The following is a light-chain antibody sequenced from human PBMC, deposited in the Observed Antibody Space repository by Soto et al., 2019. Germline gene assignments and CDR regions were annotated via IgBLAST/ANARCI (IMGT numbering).Light chain of an antibody. CDR2: LNSDGSH. CDR3: QTWGTGIAV. CDR1: SGHSSYA. V-gene: IGLV4-69*01. Sequence: QPVLTQSPSASASLGASVKLTCTLSSGHSSYAIAWHQQQPEKGPRYLMKLNSDGSHSKGDGIPDRFSGSSSGAERYLTISSHQSEDEAYYYCQTWGTGIAVFGGGTQLTVL. J-gene: IGLJ7*01.